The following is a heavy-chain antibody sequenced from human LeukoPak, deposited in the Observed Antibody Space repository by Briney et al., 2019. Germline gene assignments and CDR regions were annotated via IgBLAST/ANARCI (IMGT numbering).Heavy chain of an antibody. V-gene: IGHV4-34*01. J-gene: IGHJ4*02. D-gene: IGHD3-22*01. CDR3: ARKTGYYYHPCDY. CDR1: GGPFSGYY. CDR2: INHSGNA. Sequence: SETLSLTCGVYGGPFSGYYWTWIRQPPGKGLEWIGEINHSGNANYDPSLKSRVTMSVDTSKNQFSLHLSSVTAADTAIYYCARKTGYYYHPCDYWGQGTLVTVSS.